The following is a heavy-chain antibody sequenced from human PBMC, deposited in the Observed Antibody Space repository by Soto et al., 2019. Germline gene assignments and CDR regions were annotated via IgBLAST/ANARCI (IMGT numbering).Heavy chain of an antibody. CDR1: GFTFSSYD. Sequence: EVQLLESGGGLVQPGGSLRLSCAASGFTFSSYDMTWVRQAPGKGLEWASVISGSGGRTYYADSVKGRFTISRDNSKNTLYLQMNSLRAEDTAVYYCAKDPEYSSSWHYWGQGTLVTVSS. CDR2: ISGSGGRT. CDR3: AKDPEYSSSWHY. V-gene: IGHV3-23*01. D-gene: IGHD6-13*01. J-gene: IGHJ4*02.